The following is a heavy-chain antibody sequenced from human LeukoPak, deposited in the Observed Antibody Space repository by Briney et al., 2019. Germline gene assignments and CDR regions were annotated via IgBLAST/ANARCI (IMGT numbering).Heavy chain of an antibody. D-gene: IGHD3-3*01. J-gene: IGHJ6*02. CDR3: ASQFWSGYYYYGMDV. CDR2: INSDGSST. Sequence: GGSLRLSCAASGFTFSSYWMHWVRQAPGKGLVWVSRINSDGSSTSYADSVKGRFTISRDNAKNTLYLQMNSLRAEDTAVYYCASQFWSGYYYYGMDVWGQGTTVTVSS. CDR1: GFTFSSYW. V-gene: IGHV3-74*01.